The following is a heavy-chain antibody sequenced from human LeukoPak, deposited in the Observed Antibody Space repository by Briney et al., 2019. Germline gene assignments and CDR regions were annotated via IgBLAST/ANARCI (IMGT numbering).Heavy chain of an antibody. CDR2: IYHSGST. Sequence: SETLSLTCDVSGASISSDNWWSWVRQPPGKGLEWIGEIYHSGSTNYNPSLKSRVTISIDKSKNHFSLKLTPVTAADTAVYYCARDQFSYYGSGRAHWFDPWGQGTLVTVSS. V-gene: IGHV4-4*02. J-gene: IGHJ5*02. CDR3: ARDQFSYYGSGRAHWFDP. D-gene: IGHD3-10*01. CDR1: GASISSDNW.